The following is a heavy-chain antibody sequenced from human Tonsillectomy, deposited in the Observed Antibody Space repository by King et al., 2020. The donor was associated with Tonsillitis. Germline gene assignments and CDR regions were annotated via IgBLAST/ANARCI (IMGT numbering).Heavy chain of an antibody. V-gene: IGHV4-4*07. J-gene: IGHJ4*02. Sequence: QLQESGPGLVKSSETLSLTCSVSGVSMRTTYWSWNRRPAGKGLEWIGRVYASGNTYSNPSLTSRISFSLDPSKNQFSLRLSSLTAADTAVYYCARDRGDYYDSATYDPLYFDSWGQGILVTVSS. CDR2: VYASGNT. D-gene: IGHD3-22*01. CDR3: ARDRGDYYDSATYDPLYFDS. CDR1: GVSMRTTY.